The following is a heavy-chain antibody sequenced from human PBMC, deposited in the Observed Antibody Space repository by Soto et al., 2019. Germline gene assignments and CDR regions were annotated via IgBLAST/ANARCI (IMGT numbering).Heavy chain of an antibody. J-gene: IGHJ4*02. CDR1: GGLFSSYP. V-gene: IGHV1-69*01. Sequence: QEQLVQSGAEVKKPGSSVKVSCKASGGLFSSYPISWVRQVPGEGLEWMGGIIPVFQTAYYTQRFQGRVTITADESTNTAYMELSSMRPEDTAIYYGARGGSGYTWFNEFWGQGTLVTVSS. D-gene: IGHD3-22*01. CDR3: ARGGSGYTWFNEF. CDR2: IIPVFQTA.